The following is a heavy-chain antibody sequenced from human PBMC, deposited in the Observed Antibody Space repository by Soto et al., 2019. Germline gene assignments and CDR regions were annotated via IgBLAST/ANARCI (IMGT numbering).Heavy chain of an antibody. D-gene: IGHD1-1*01. CDR2: ISYEGSNK. CDR3: AKASWNNPVGYYYGMDV. V-gene: IGHV3-30*18. Sequence: SPRLSCAAPGFTFSSYGLHWVRQAPGQGVGGGGGISYEGSNKNYADSVKGRFNISRDNSKNTLYLQKNRPRAEDTAVYYCAKASWNNPVGYYYGMDVWGQGTTVTVSS. CDR1: GFTFSSYG. J-gene: IGHJ6*02.